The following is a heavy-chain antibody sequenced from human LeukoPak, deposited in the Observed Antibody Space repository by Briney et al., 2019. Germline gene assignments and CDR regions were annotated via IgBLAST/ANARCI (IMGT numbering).Heavy chain of an antibody. CDR3: ARVAGIVVVTAILDY. Sequence: SGTLSLTCAVYGGSFSGYYWSWIRQPPGKGLEWIGEINHSGSTNYNPSLKSRVTISVDTSKNQFSLQLSSVTAADTAVYYCARVAGIVVVTAILDYWGQGTLVTVSS. J-gene: IGHJ4*02. V-gene: IGHV4-34*01. CDR1: GGSFSGYY. CDR2: INHSGST. D-gene: IGHD2-21*02.